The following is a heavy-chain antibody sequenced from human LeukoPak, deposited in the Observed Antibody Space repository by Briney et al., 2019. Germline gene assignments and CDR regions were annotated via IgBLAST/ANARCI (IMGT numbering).Heavy chain of an antibody. CDR3: TVVSYGSGSYPLDS. D-gene: IGHD3-10*01. V-gene: IGHV3-15*01. Sequence: GGSLRLSCAASGFTFSHAWMSWVRQAPGKGLELVARIKNKPDGGTSDYPAPVKGRFNISRDDSKSTLYLQMNSLKTEDTAVYYCTVVSYGSGSYPLDSWGQGQLVTVSS. CDR2: IKNKPDGGTS. J-gene: IGHJ1*01. CDR1: GFTFSHAW.